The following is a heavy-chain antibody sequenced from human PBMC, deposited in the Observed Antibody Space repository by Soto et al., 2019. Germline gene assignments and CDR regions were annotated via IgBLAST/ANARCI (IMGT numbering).Heavy chain of an antibody. J-gene: IGHJ6*02. V-gene: IGHV4-31*03. CDR3: ARATPYYYYGMDV. CDR2: IYYSGST. D-gene: IGHD2-15*01. Sequence: QVQLQESGPGLVKPSQTLSLTCTVSCGSISSGGDDWSWIRQHPGKGLEWIGYIYYSGSTYYNPSLKSRVTLSVDTSKNHFSLKLSSVTAADTAVYYCARATPYYYYGMDVWGQGTTVTVSS. CDR1: CGSISSGGDD.